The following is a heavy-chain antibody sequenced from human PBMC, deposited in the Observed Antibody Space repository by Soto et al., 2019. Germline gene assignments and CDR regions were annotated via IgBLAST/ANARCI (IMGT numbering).Heavy chain of an antibody. CDR3: ARKYGSGALWWFDP. V-gene: IGHV4-59*08. CDR2: IYYSGST. Sequence: PSETLSLTCTVSGGSISSYYWSWIRQPPGKGLEWIGYIYYSGSTNYNPSLKSRVTISVDTSKNQFSLKLSSVTAADTAVYYCARKYGSGALWWFDPWGQGTLVTVSS. J-gene: IGHJ5*02. CDR1: GGSISSYY. D-gene: IGHD3-10*01.